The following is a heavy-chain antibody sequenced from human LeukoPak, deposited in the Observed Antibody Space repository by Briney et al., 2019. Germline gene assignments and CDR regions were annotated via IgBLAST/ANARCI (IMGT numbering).Heavy chain of an antibody. D-gene: IGHD7-27*01. V-gene: IGHV3-30*18. J-gene: IGHJ5*02. CDR2: ISYDGSNT. CDR1: RSTFYTSG. CDR3: AKDNGGGESNWVP. Sequence: GASLRLSCAASRSTFYTSGMHWVRQAPAKGLQWVTFISYDGSNTYYRHSVKGRFTISRDNSKNTLYLQMNTLTTEDTAMYFFAKDNGGGESNWVPWGQGTLVTVSS.